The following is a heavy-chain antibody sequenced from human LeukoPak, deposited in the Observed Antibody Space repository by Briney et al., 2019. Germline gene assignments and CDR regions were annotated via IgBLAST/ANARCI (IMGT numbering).Heavy chain of an antibody. V-gene: IGHV1-8*01. CDR3: ARTGMTMVPKIDY. J-gene: IGHJ4*02. Sequence: ASVKVSCKASGYTFTSYDINWVRQATGQGLEWMGWMNPNSGNTGYAQKFQGRVTMTRNTSISTAYMELSSLRSEDTAVFYCARTGMTMVPKIDYWGQGTLVTVSS. CDR1: GYTFTSYD. CDR2: MNPNSGNT. D-gene: IGHD4/OR15-4a*01.